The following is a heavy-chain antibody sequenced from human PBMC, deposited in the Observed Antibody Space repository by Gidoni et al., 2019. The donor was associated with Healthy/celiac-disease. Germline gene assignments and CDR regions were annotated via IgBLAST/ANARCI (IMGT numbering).Heavy chain of an antibody. CDR1: GGSISSSSYY. D-gene: IGHD2-15*01. V-gene: IGHV4-39*01. CDR3: ARHDCSGGSCRAGGMDV. Sequence: QLQLQESGPGLVKPSETLSLTCTVSGGSISSSSYYWGWIRQPPGKGLEWIGCIYYSGSTYYNPSLKSRVTISVDTSKNQFSLKLSSVTAADTAVYYCARHDCSGGSCRAGGMDVWGQGTTVTVSS. J-gene: IGHJ6*02. CDR2: IYYSGST.